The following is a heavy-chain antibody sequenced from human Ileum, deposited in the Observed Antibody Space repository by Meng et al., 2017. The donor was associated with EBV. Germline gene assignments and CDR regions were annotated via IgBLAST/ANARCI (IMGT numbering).Heavy chain of an antibody. J-gene: IGHJ5*02. V-gene: IGHV1-18*01. CDR1: GYTFTRNT. D-gene: IGHD1-14*01. Sequence: QVQLVQLGAGVKNPGASVKVSCKASGYTFTRNTIHWVRQAPGQGLEWMGWISAYNGNTNYAQNFQGRFTMTTDTSTSTAYMELRSLRSDDTAVYYCARDLPGGTKGTWLDLWGQGTLVTVSS. CDR2: ISAYNGNT. CDR3: ARDLPGGTKGTWLDL.